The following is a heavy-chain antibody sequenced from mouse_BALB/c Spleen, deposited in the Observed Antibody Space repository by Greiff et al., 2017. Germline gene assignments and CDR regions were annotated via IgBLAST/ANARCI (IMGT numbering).Heavy chain of an antibody. J-gene: IGHJ4*01. Sequence: VQLQQSGAELARPGASVKLSCKASGYTFTSYWMQWVKQRPGQGLEWIGAIYPGDGDTRYTQKFKGKATLTADKSSSTAYMQLSSLASEDSAVYYCARERGPAYAMDYWGQGTSVTVSS. CDR1: GYTFTSYW. CDR3: ARERGPAYAMDY. V-gene: IGHV1-87*01. CDR2: IYPGDGDT.